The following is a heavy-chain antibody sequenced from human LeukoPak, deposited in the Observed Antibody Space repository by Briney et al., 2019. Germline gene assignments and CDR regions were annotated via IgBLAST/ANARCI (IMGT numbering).Heavy chain of an antibody. Sequence: SQTLSLTCTVSGGSISSGGYYWSWIRQHPGKGLEWIGYIYYSGSTYYNPSLKSRVTISVDTSKNQFSLKLSSVTASDPAVYYCARARCSSTSCYGMAGYGMDVWGQGTTVTVSS. CDR3: ARARCSSTSCYGMAGYGMDV. V-gene: IGHV4-31*03. D-gene: IGHD2-2*01. J-gene: IGHJ6*02. CDR1: GGSISSGGYY. CDR2: IYYSGST.